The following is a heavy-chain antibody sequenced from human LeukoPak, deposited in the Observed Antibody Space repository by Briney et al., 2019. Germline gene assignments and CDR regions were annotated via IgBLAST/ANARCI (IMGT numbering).Heavy chain of an antibody. Sequence: GASVKVSCKASGYTFTSYGTSWVRQAPGQGLEWMGWISAYNGNTNYAQKLQGRVTMTTDTSTSTAYMELRSLRSDDTAVYYCARETTDYYYYYMDVWGKGTTVTVSS. V-gene: IGHV1-18*01. CDR1: GYTFTSYG. J-gene: IGHJ6*03. CDR3: ARETTDYYYYYMDV. D-gene: IGHD4-17*01. CDR2: ISAYNGNT.